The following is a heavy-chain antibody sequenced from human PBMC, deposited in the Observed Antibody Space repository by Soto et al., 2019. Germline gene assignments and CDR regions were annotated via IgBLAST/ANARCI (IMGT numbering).Heavy chain of an antibody. D-gene: IGHD5-12*01. Sequence: SGTTYLTRAVYGETVKSYDGSWIRQPPGKGLEWIGEINHSGSTNYNPSLKSRVTISVDTSKNQFSLKLSSVTAADTAVYYCARDNMVATSWFAPWGQGTLVTVSS. CDR1: GETVKSYD. V-gene: IGHV4-34*01. CDR3: ARDNMVATSWFAP. CDR2: INHSGST. J-gene: IGHJ5*02.